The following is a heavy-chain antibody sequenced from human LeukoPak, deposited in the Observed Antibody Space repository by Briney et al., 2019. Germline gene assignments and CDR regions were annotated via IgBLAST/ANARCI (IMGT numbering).Heavy chain of an antibody. CDR3: ARDRRYGGLFDY. D-gene: IGHD1-1*01. CDR2: ISSTSTYI. V-gene: IGHV3-21*01. Sequence: GGSLTLSCAASGFTFSGYSMNWVRQAPGRGLEWVSSISSTSTYIDYADSVKGRFTISRDNAKNSLYLQMNSLRAEDTAVYYCARDRRYGGLFDYWGQGTLVTVSS. J-gene: IGHJ4*02. CDR1: GFTFSGYS.